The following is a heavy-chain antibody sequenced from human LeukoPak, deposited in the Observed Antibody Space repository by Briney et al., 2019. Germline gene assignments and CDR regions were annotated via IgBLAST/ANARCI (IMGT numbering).Heavy chain of an antibody. CDR1: GGSISTYY. V-gene: IGHV4-59*08. J-gene: IGHJ3*02. Sequence: SETLSLTCTVSGGSISTYYWSWIRQPPGKGLEWIGYIYYSGSTNYNPSLKSRVTISVDTSKNQFSLKLSSVTATDTAVYYCARLVCSSTSCLWAFDIWGQGTMVTVSS. CDR3: ARLVCSSTSCLWAFDI. D-gene: IGHD2-2*01. CDR2: IYYSGST.